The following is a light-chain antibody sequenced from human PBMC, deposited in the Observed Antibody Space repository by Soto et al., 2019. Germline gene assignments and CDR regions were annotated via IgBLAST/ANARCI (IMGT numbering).Light chain of an antibody. Sequence: QSALTQPRSVSGSPGQSVTISCTGTSTDVVAYNYVSWYQQHPGKAPKFMIFDVSKRPSGVPDRFSGSKSGDTASLTISGLQAEDEADYYCCSYAGSYTFVFGTGTKLTVL. CDR2: DVS. V-gene: IGLV2-11*01. J-gene: IGLJ1*01. CDR1: STDVVAYNY. CDR3: CSYAGSYTFV.